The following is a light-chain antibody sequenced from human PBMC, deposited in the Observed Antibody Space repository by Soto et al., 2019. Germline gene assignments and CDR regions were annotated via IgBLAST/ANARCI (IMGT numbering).Light chain of an antibody. J-gene: IGKJ3*01. Sequence: EIVLTQSPGTLSLSPGERATLSCRASQSVSSTCLGWYQQKPGQAPRLLISGASSRATGIPDRFSGSGSGTDFTLTISRLAPEDFAVYYCQQYGSIPFTFGHGTKVDI. CDR2: GAS. CDR3: QQYGSIPFT. V-gene: IGKV3-20*01. CDR1: QSVSSTC.